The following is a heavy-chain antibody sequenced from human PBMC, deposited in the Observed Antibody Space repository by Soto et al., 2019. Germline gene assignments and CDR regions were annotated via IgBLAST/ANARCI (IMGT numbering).Heavy chain of an antibody. V-gene: IGHV3-72*01. CDR1: GLIFSDYH. D-gene: IGHD6-19*01. J-gene: IGHJ6*02. Sequence: EVQLVESGGGLVQPGGSLRLSCAASGLIFSDYHMDWVRQAPGKGLEWVGRIRRKANSYTTEYAASVKGRFTISRDDSKNQLSLPMNSLKTEDTAVYYCAMLGGWSGGSNDMDVWGQGTTVTVSS. CDR2: IRRKANSYTT. CDR3: AMLGGWSGGSNDMDV.